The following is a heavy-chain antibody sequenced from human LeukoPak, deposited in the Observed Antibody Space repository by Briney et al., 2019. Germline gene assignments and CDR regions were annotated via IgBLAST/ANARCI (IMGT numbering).Heavy chain of an antibody. CDR2: ISGSGDNI. Sequence: PGGSLRLSCAASGFTFSSYAMSWVRQAPGKGLEWVSTISGSGDNIYYADSVKGRFTISRDNSRNTLYLQVNSLRAEDTALYYCARDCSSSLCNYYYYMDVWGKGTTVTVSS. J-gene: IGHJ6*03. D-gene: IGHD6-6*01. CDR3: ARDCSSSLCNYYYYMDV. V-gene: IGHV3-23*01. CDR1: GFTFSSYA.